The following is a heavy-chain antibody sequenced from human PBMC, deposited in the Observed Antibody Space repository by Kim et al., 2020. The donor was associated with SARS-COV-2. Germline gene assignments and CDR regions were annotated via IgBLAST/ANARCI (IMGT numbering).Heavy chain of an antibody. D-gene: IGHD3-16*02. CDR2: IYHSGST. Sequence: SETLSLTCAVSGGSISSGGYSWSWIRQPPGKGLEWIGYIYHSGSTYCNPSLKSRVTISVDRSKNQFSLKLSSVTAADTAVYYCARGVCDYIWGSYRYSWIDPWGQGTLVTVSS. V-gene: IGHV4-30-2*01. J-gene: IGHJ5*02. CDR3: ARGVCDYIWGSYRYSWIDP. CDR1: GGSISSGGYS.